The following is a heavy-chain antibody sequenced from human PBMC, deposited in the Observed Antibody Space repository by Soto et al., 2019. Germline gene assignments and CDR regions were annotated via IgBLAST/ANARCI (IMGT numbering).Heavy chain of an antibody. CDR2: IWYDGSQK. CDR3: ARDRLGYTTSHFLDY. J-gene: IGHJ4*02. V-gene: IGHV3-33*01. CDR1: GFTFSSYG. D-gene: IGHD3-16*02. Sequence: QVQLVESGGGVVQPGRSLRLSCAVSGFTFSSYGMHWVRQAPGKGLEWVAVIWYDGSQKYFADAVKGRFTISRDNAKNTLSLEMHSLRAEDTAIYFCARDRLGYTTSHFLDYWGQGTLVAVSS.